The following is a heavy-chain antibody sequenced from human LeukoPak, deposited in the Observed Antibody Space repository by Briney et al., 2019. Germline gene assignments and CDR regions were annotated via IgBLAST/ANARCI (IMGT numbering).Heavy chain of an antibody. D-gene: IGHD3-22*01. CDR1: GFTFSSYS. Sequence: PGGSLRLSCAASGFTFSSYSMNWVRQAPGKGLEWVSYISSSSGTMYYADSVKGRFTISRDNAKNSLYLQMNSLRDEDTAVYYCARDLGSSGYDRSFDYWGQGSLVTVSA. J-gene: IGHJ4*02. CDR2: ISSSSGTM. CDR3: ARDLGSSGYDRSFDY. V-gene: IGHV3-48*02.